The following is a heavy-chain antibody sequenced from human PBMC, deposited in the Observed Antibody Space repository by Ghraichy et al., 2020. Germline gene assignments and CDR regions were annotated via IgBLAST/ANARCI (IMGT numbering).Heavy chain of an antibody. CDR1: GGSFSGYY. Sequence: SETLSLTCAVYGGSFSGYYWSWIRQPPGKGLEWIGEINHSGSTNYNPSLKSRVTISVDTSKNQFSLKLSSVTAADTAVYYCARRDKRQLTELDAFDIWGQGPMVTVSS. D-gene: IGHD5-24*01. J-gene: IGHJ3*02. CDR2: INHSGST. CDR3: ARRDKRQLTELDAFDI. V-gene: IGHV4-34*01.